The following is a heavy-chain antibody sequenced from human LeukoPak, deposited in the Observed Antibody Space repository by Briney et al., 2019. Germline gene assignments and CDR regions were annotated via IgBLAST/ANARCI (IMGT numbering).Heavy chain of an antibody. CDR3: ARGSAVGQGRI. CDR1: GGSFSGYY. D-gene: IGHD2-15*01. J-gene: IGHJ3*01. V-gene: IGHV4-34*01. Sequence: SETLSLTCAVYGGSFSGYYWNWIRQSPGKGLEWIAEIDHSGSTKYNPSLKSRVGISVDTSKNQFSLKLSSVTAADTAVYYRARGSAVGQGRIWGQGTMVTVSS. CDR2: IDHSGST.